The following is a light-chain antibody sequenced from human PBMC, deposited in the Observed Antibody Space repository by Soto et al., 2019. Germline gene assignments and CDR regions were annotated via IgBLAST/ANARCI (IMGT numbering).Light chain of an antibody. J-gene: IGKJ1*01. CDR2: QAS. V-gene: IGKV1-5*03. CDR3: QQYSSHST. CDR1: QSTSSY. Sequence: DLQMTQSPSTLSSSLGDSVTITCRASQSTSSYLAWYQQKPGKAPKLLIYQASSLENGVPSRLRGSGSGTELSLTIRSLQPDDFATYYCQQYSSHSTCGQGTKVDIK.